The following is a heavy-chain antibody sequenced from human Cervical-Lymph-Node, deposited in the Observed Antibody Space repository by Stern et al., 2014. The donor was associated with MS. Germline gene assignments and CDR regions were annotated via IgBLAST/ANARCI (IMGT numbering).Heavy chain of an antibody. J-gene: IGHJ6*02. CDR2: IWYDGSNK. CDR1: GFTFSSYG. CDR3: ARDIGDIVLYANPAPPYYYGVDV. D-gene: IGHD2-8*01. V-gene: IGHV3-33*01. Sequence: VQLVESGGGVVQPGRSLRLSCAASGFTFSSYGMHWVRQAPGKGLEWVAVIWYDGSNKYYADSVKGRFTISRDNSKNTLYLQMNSLRAEDTAVYYCARDIGDIVLYANPAPPYYYGVDVWGQGTTVTVSS.